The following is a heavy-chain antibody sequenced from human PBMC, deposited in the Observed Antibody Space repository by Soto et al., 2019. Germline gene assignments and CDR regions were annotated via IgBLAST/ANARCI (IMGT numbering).Heavy chain of an antibody. CDR3: ARGGSHFDY. Sequence: EVQLVESGGGLVQPGGSLRLSCAASGFTFSSYAMHWVRQAPGKGLEYVSAISNNGGSTYYANSVKGRFTISRDNSKNTLYLQMGSLRAEDMAVYYCARGGSHFDYWGQGTLVTVSS. CDR2: ISNNGGST. V-gene: IGHV3-64*01. J-gene: IGHJ4*02. CDR1: GFTFSSYA. D-gene: IGHD2-15*01.